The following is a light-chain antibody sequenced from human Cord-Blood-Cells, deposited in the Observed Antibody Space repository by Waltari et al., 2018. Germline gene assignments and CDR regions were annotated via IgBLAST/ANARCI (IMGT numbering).Light chain of an antibody. CDR2: DVS. Sequence: QSALPQPASVSRSLGQSVPISCTGTISDVGGTNYVSWYQQHPGKAPNLLIYDVSNRPSGVSNRFSGSKPGNTASLTISGLQAEDEADYYCSSYPSSSTLVFGTGTKVTVL. J-gene: IGLJ1*01. V-gene: IGLV2-14*01. CDR3: SSYPSSSTLV. CDR1: ISDVGGTNY.